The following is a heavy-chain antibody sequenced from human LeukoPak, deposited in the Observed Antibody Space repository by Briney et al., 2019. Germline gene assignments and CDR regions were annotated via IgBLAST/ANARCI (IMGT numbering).Heavy chain of an antibody. V-gene: IGHV4-38-2*01. D-gene: IGHD2-15*01. Sequence: PSETPSLTCAVSGYSISSGYYWGWIRQPPGKGLEWIGSIYHSGSRYYNPSLKSRVTISVDTSKNQFSLKLSSVTAADTAVYYCARQACSGGSCIDYWGQGTLVTVSS. CDR2: IYHSGSR. J-gene: IGHJ4*02. CDR3: ARQACSGGSCIDY. CDR1: GYSISSGYY.